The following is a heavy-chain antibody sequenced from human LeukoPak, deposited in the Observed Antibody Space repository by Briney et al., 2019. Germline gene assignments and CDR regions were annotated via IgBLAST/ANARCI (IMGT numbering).Heavy chain of an antibody. D-gene: IGHD3-10*01. J-gene: IGHJ4*02. V-gene: IGHV1-18*01. CDR2: ISAYNGNT. CDR1: GYTFTSYG. CDR3: ARSAYGSGSYYLDY. Sequence: ASVKVSCKASGYTFTSYGISWVRQAPGQGLEWMGWISAYNGNTNYAQKLQGRVTMTTDTSTSTAYMELRSLRSDDTAVYYCARSAYGSGSYYLDYWGQGTLVTVSS.